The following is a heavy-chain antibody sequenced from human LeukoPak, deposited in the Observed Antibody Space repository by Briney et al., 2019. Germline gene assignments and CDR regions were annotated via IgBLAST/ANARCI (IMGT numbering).Heavy chain of an antibody. Sequence: SETLSLTCTVSGASITSCYWSWVRQPAGKRLEWIGRLYTTGSTNYNPSLKSRVTMSVDSSKNQFSLTLPSVTAADTAVYYCVGDGANLEEPNDAFYIWGQREMVTVSS. CDR3: VGDGANLEEPNDAFYI. V-gene: IGHV4-4*07. CDR1: GASITSCY. D-gene: IGHD3-3*01. J-gene: IGHJ3*02. CDR2: LYTTGST.